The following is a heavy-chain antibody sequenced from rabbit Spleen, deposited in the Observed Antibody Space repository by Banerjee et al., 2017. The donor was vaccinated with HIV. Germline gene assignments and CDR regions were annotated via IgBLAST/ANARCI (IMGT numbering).Heavy chain of an antibody. CDR2: IYTSGGST. D-gene: IGHD6-1*01. CDR1: GTDFSNSYY. J-gene: IGHJ4*01. V-gene: IGHV1S45*01. Sequence: QQQLEESGGGLVKPGGTLTLTCKASGTDFSNSYYMCWVRQAPGRGLEWIACIYTSGGSTYYASWAKGRFTITKTSSTTVTLQMTSLTAADTATYFCARANAGYAYAFNLWGPGTLVTVS. CDR3: ARANAGYAYAFNL.